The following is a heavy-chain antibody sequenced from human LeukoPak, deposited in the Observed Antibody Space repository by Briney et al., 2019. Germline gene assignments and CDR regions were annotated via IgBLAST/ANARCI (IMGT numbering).Heavy chain of an antibody. Sequence: GGSLRLSCAASGFTVSSNYMSWVRQAPGKGLEWVSATNGNGGSTYYADSVKGRFTISRDNSKNTLYLQMNSLRAEDTAVYYCAKAAAADYYYYYYMDVWGKGTTVTVSS. CDR2: TNGNGGST. CDR1: GFTVSSNY. J-gene: IGHJ6*03. D-gene: IGHD6-13*01. CDR3: AKAAAADYYYYYYMDV. V-gene: IGHV3-23*01.